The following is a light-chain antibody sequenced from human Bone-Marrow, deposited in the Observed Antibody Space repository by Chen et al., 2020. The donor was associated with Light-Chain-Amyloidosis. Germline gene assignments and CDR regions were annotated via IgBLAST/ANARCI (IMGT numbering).Light chain of an antibody. Sequence: SYKLTQPPSVSLSPGRTARITCSGDDLPTKYAYWYQQKPGQAPVLVIHRDTERPSGISERFSGSSSGTTATLTISGVQAEDEADYHCQSADSSGTYEVIFGGGTKLTVL. J-gene: IGLJ2*01. CDR3: QSADSSGTYEVI. CDR2: RDT. V-gene: IGLV3-25*03. CDR1: DLPTKY.